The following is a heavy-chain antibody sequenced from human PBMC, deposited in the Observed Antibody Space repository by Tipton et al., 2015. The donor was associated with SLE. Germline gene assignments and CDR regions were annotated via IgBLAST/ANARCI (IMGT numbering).Heavy chain of an antibody. CDR2: INHSGYT. J-gene: IGHJ3*01. CDR3: ATSLNYYDSSGPEG. D-gene: IGHD3-22*01. Sequence: GLVKPSETLSLTCSIYDGSLSGYYWSWIRQAPGKGLEWIGEINHSGYTNFNPSLKSRVTISVDTSKNQFSLRLSSVTAADTAVYYCATSLNYYDSSGPEGWGQGTMVTVSS. V-gene: IGHV4-34*01. CDR1: DGSLSGYY.